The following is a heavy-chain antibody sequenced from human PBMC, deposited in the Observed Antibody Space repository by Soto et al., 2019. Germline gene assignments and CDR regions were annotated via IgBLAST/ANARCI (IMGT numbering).Heavy chain of an antibody. J-gene: IGHJ4*02. CDR1: GFTFSSYS. Sequence: GGSLRLSCAASGFTFSSYSMNWVRQAPGKGLEWVSDISSSSSSTYYADSVKGRFTISRDNSKNTLYLQMNSLRAEDTAVYYCAKDPDTAMVSYFDYWGQGTLVTVSS. V-gene: IGHV3-48*01. CDR2: ISSSSSST. CDR3: AKDPDTAMVSYFDY. D-gene: IGHD5-18*01.